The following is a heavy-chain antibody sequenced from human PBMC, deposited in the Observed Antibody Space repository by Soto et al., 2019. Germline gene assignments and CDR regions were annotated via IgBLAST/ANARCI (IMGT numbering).Heavy chain of an antibody. D-gene: IGHD6-19*01. V-gene: IGHV1-2*02. CDR2: INANSGGT. CDR3: ARLQKEVAGTN. Sequence: ASVKVSCKASGYTFSDYYMHWVRQAPGQGLEWMGWINANSGGTTYAQKFQGRVTMTRDTSISTAYMELSRLSSDDTAIYYCARLQKEVAGTNWGQGTLVTVSS. CDR1: GYTFSDYY. J-gene: IGHJ4*02.